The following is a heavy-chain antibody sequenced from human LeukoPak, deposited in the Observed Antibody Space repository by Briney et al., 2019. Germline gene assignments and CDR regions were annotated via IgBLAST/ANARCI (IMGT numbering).Heavy chain of an antibody. CDR1: RFTFSNYG. V-gene: IGHV3-30*03. Sequence: QPGRSLRLSCAASRFTFSNYGMNWVRQAPGKGLEWVAVISYDGSNKNYADSVKGRFTISRDSSKNALYLQMNSLRVEDTAVYYCARGYSSSWDDYFDYWGQGILVTVSS. D-gene: IGHD6-13*01. CDR2: ISYDGSNK. J-gene: IGHJ4*02. CDR3: ARGYSSSWDDYFDY.